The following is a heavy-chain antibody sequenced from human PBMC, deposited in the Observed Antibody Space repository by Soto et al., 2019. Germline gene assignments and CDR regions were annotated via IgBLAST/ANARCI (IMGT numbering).Heavy chain of an antibody. D-gene: IGHD3-3*01. CDR1: GGSISSSSYY. Sequence: SETLSLTCTVSGGSISSSSYYWGWIRQPPGKGLEWIGSIYYSGSTYYNPSLKSRVTISVDTSKNQFSLKLSSVTAADTAVYYCAREGATRITIFGVVIPRSQEFDPWGQGTLVTVSS. V-gene: IGHV4-39*02. CDR3: AREGATRITIFGVVIPRSQEFDP. J-gene: IGHJ5*02. CDR2: IYYSGST.